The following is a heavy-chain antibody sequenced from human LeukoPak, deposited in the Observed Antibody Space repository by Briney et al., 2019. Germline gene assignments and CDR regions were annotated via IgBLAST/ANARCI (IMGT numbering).Heavy chain of an antibody. CDR1: GFSFSNAW. Sequence: GGSLRLSCATSGFSFSNAWMNWVRQAPGKGLEWVAVIWYDGSNKYYADSVKGRFTISRDNSKNTLYLQMNSLRAEDTAVYYCAREAAAFDYWGQGTLVTVSS. CDR3: AREAAAFDY. CDR2: IWYDGSNK. V-gene: IGHV3-33*08. J-gene: IGHJ4*02. D-gene: IGHD6-13*01.